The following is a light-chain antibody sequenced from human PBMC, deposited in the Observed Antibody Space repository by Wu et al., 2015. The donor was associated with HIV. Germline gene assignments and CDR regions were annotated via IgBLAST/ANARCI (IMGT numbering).Light chain of an antibody. CDR1: QTVGNS. J-gene: IGKJ5*01. Sequence: EVLMTQSPEILSVSPGEGATLSCRASQTVGNSVAWYQLRVGQVPRLLIYGASTRVTGLSDRFTGSGSGTDFALTINNVQSEDSAILFCQHYGNWPPPTFGQGTRLDI. CDR2: GAS. CDR3: QHYGNWPPPT. V-gene: IGKV3-15*01.